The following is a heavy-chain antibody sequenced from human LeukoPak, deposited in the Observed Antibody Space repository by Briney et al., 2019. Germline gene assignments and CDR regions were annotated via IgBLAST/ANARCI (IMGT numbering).Heavy chain of an antibody. J-gene: IGHJ5*02. CDR2: ISGSGTTI. CDR3: ARGGGSYVNWFDP. D-gene: IGHD1-26*01. Sequence: PGGSLRLSCAASGFTFSSYNMNWVRQPPGKGLEWVSYISGSGTTIYYADSVRGRFTISRDNAKNSLYLQMKSLRAEDTAVYYCARGGGSYVNWFDPWGQGTLVTVST. V-gene: IGHV3-48*01. CDR1: GFTFSSYN.